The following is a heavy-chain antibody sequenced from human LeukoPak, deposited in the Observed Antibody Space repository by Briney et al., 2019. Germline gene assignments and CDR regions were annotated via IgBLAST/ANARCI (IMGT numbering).Heavy chain of an antibody. CDR2: MNPNSGNT. J-gene: IGHJ4*02. CDR3: ARGVRNQLRSEY. D-gene: IGHD2-2*01. Sequence: ASVKVSCKTSGYTFSAYDVTWVRQAPGQGLEWMGWMNPNSGNTGSAQKFWGRVTMTSNASISSAYMELHRLTSEDTAVYYCARGVRNQLRSEYWGQGTLTTVSS. CDR1: GYTFSAYD. V-gene: IGHV1-8*01.